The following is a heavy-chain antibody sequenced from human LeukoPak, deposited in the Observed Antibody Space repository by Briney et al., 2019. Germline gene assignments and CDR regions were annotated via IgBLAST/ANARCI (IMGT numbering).Heavy chain of an antibody. Sequence: SVKVSCKASGGTFSSYAISWVRQAPGQGLEWMGRIIPILGIANYAQKFQGRVTITADKSTSTAYMELSSLRSEDTAVYYCARGGDSSGYRFDYWGQGTLVTVSS. J-gene: IGHJ4*02. V-gene: IGHV1-69*04. D-gene: IGHD3-22*01. CDR3: ARGGDSSGYRFDY. CDR2: IIPILGIA. CDR1: GGTFSSYA.